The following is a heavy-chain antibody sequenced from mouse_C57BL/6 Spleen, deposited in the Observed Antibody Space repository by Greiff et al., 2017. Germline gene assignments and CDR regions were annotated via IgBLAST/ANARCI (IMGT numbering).Heavy chain of an antibody. J-gene: IGHJ2*01. CDR3: ADYYGSSYDLDY. CDR1: GFTFSSYT. CDR2: ISGGGGNT. Sequence: EVQLVESGGGLVKPGGSLKLSCAASGFTFSSYTMSWVRQTPEKRLEWVATISGGGGNTYYPDRVKGRFTIARDNATNTLYLQRSSLRSEDTALYYGADYYGSSYDLDYWGQGTTLTVSS. V-gene: IGHV5-9*01. D-gene: IGHD1-1*01.